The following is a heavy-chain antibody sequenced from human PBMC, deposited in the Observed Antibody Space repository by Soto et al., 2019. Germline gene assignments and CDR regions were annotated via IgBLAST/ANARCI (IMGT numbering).Heavy chain of an antibody. CDR1: GFTFANYA. Sequence: GGSLRLSCAASGFTFANYAMSWVLQAPGMGLEWVSAISGSGVTTYYADSVKGRFTISRDNSKNTLYLQMNSLRADDTAVFYCAKPFGESRGYYPHLDNWGQGTLVTVSS. D-gene: IGHD3-16*01. CDR2: ISGSGVTT. CDR3: AKPFGESRGYYPHLDN. V-gene: IGHV3-23*01. J-gene: IGHJ4*02.